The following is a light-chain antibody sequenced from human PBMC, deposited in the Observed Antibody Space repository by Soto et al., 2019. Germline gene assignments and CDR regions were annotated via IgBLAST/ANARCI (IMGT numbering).Light chain of an antibody. V-gene: IGLV2-14*01. CDR3: KPCTRPTDLV. CDR2: EVS. J-gene: IGLJ2*01. CDR1: SSDVGDYKY. Sequence: QSALTQPASVSGSPGQSITISCTGTSSDVGDYKYVSWYQQHPGKAPKLIIYEVSNRPSGISNRFSGSKSGNTALLTISGLQGEDEGYYYCKPCTRPTDLVFGGGTKLTVL.